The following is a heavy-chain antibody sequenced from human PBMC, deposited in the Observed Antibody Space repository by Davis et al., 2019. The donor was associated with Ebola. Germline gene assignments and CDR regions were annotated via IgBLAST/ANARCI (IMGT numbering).Heavy chain of an antibody. V-gene: IGHV4-31*03. Sequence: MPSETLSLTCTVSGVSISSNGYYWNWIRQHPGKGLEWIGYIHNSGSTSYNPSLKSRVNVSIDTSKNQFSLKMTSVTAADTAVYYCARGWAIFGVALDYYFDYWGQGTLVTVSS. CDR3: ARGWAIFGVALDYYFDY. CDR2: IHNSGST. J-gene: IGHJ4*02. CDR1: GVSISSNGYY. D-gene: IGHD3-3*01.